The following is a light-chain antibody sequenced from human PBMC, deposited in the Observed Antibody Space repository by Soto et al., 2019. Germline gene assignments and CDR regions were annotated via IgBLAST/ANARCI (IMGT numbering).Light chain of an antibody. CDR2: GVS. CDR1: QSVSSTF. J-gene: IGKJ1*01. V-gene: IGKV3-20*01. Sequence: EIVLTQSPGTLSLSPGESATLSCSASQSVSSTFLAWYQQKPGQAPRLLIFGVSNRATGIPDRFSGSGSGTDFTLTISRLEPEDFAVYYCGQFVSAPPRTFGQGTKVDIK. CDR3: GQFVSAPPRT.